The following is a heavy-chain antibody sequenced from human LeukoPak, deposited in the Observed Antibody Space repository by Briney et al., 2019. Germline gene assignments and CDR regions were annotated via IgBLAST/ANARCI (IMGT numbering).Heavy chain of an antibody. J-gene: IGHJ4*02. D-gene: IGHD1-20*01. V-gene: IGHV4-59*08. CDR3: ARGDPGITGTQFDY. CDR1: GGSISDYY. Sequence: SETLPLTCAVSGGSISDYYWGWVRQPPGKGLEWIGYIYYTGSTNYNPSLESRVTISLDMSKNQFSLKLSSVTAADTAVYYCARGDPGITGTQFDYWGQGTLVTVSS. CDR2: IYYTGST.